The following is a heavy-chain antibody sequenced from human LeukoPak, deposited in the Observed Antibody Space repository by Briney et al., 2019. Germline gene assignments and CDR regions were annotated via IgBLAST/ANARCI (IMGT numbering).Heavy chain of an antibody. CDR1: GYTFTSYD. CDR2: MNPNSGNT. J-gene: IGHJ6*03. CDR3: ARVGAIVGATSNDPGLKMDYYYYYYMDV. Sequence: ASVKVSCKASGYTFTSYDINWVRQATGQGLEWMGWMNPNSGNTGYAQKFQGRVTMTRNTSISTAYMELSSLRSEDTAVYYCARVGAIVGATSNDPGLKMDYYYYYYMDVWGKGTTVTVSS. V-gene: IGHV1-8*01. D-gene: IGHD1-26*01.